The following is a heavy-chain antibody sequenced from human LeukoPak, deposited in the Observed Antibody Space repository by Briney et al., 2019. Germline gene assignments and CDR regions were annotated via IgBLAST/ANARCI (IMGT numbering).Heavy chain of an antibody. Sequence: GASVKVSCKASGYTFTSYGISWVRQAPGQRLEWMGWINAGNGNTKYSQKFQGRVTMTTDTSTSTAYMELRSLRSDDTAVYYCARENFWETPQYYYDSSGYNLFDPWGQGTLVTVSS. D-gene: IGHD3-22*01. CDR2: INAGNGNT. CDR1: GYTFTSYG. J-gene: IGHJ5*02. V-gene: IGHV1-18*01. CDR3: ARENFWETPQYYYDSSGYNLFDP.